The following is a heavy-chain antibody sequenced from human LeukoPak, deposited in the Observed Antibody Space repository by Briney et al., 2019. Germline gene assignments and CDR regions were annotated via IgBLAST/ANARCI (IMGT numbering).Heavy chain of an antibody. CDR2: IYYSGST. J-gene: IGHJ4*02. CDR3: AREVAGTPWIDY. V-gene: IGHV4-39*02. Sequence: SETLSLTCTVSGGSISSSSYYWGWIRQPPGKGLEWIGSIYYSGSTYYNPSLKSRVTISVDTSKNQFSLKLSSVTAADTAVYYCAREVAGTPWIDYWGQGTLVTVSS. D-gene: IGHD6-19*01. CDR1: GGSISSSSYY.